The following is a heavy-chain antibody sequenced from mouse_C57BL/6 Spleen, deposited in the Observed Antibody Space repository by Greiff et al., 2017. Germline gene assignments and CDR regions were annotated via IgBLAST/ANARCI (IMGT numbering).Heavy chain of an antibody. CDR3: ARPVVSEGFAY. D-gene: IGHD1-1*01. CDR2: IDPSDSYT. J-gene: IGHJ3*01. V-gene: IGHV1-59*01. CDR1: GYTFTSYW. Sequence: VQLQQSGAELVRPGTSVKLSCKASGYTFTSYWMHWVKQRPGQGLEWIGVIDPSDSYTNYNQKFKGKATLTVDTSSSTAYMQLSSLTSEDSAVYYCARPVVSEGFAYWGQGTLVTVSA.